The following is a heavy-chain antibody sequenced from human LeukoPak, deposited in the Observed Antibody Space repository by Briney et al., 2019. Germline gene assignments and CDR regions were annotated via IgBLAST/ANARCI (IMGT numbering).Heavy chain of an antibody. CDR1: GFTFSSYA. V-gene: IGHV3-30-3*01. Sequence: GSLRLSCTASGFTFSSYAMHWVRQAPGKGLEWVAVISYDGSNKYYADSVKGRFTISRDNSKNTLYLQMNSLRAEDTAVYYCAREGGYYRTLDYWGQGTLVTVSS. CDR2: ISYDGSNK. D-gene: IGHD3-22*01. J-gene: IGHJ4*02. CDR3: AREGGYYRTLDY.